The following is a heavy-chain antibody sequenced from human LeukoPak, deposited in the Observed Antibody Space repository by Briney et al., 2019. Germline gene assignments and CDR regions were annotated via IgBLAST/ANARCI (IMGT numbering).Heavy chain of an antibody. CDR3: ARLPAFGGNIAADY. D-gene: IGHD3-16*01. CDR1: GGSISSGDFP. V-gene: IGHV3-23*01. CDR2: ISGSGGNT. Sequence: PSETLSLTCAVSGGSISSGDFPWSWIRQPPGKGLEWVSGISGSGGNTGYADSVQGRFTISRDNSKNTLSLQMNSLRAEDTAVYYCARLPAFGGNIAADYWGQGTLVTVSS. J-gene: IGHJ4*02.